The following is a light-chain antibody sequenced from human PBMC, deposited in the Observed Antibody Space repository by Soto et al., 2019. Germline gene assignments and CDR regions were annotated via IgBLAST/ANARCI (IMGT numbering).Light chain of an antibody. Sequence: EIVLTQSPGTLSLSPGERATLSCRASRSVSSRYFAWYQQKPGQAPRLLIYGVSSRATGIPDRFSGSGSETDFTLTISRLEPEDLAVYFCQQYGDTPYTFGQGTKLEIK. V-gene: IGKV3-20*01. CDR3: QQYGDTPYT. J-gene: IGKJ2*01. CDR1: RSVSSRY. CDR2: GVS.